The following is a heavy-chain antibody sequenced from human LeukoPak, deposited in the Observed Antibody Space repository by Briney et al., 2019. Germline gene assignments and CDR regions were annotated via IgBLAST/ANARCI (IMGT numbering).Heavy chain of an antibody. CDR1: GYTFTNYD. V-gene: IGHV1-8*01. CDR3: ARGAMATSVLDF. Sequence: ASVTVSCMSSGYTFTNYDINWVRQATGRGLDWMGWLSPNSGNTAYAQQFRGSVTMTMNTSISIAYMDLSSMRSEDTAVYYCARGAMATSVLDFWGQGTQVTVSS. J-gene: IGHJ4*02. CDR2: LSPNSGNT. D-gene: IGHD5-24*01.